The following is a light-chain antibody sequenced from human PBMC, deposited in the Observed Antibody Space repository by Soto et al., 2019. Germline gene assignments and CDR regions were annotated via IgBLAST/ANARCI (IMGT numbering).Light chain of an antibody. CDR3: CSYAGSSTLV. CDR1: SSDVGSYNL. CDR2: EGS. J-gene: IGLJ2*01. Sequence: QSVLTQPASVSGYPGQSVSISCTGTSSDVGSYNLVSWYQQHPGKAPKVLIFEGSKGPSGVSNRFSASKSGNTASLTISGLQAEDEAYYYCCSYAGSSTLVFGGGTKVTVL. V-gene: IGLV2-23*01.